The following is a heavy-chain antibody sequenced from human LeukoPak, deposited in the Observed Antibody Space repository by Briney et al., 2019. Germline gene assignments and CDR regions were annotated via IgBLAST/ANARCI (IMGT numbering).Heavy chain of an antibody. CDR2: TYYLSKWYN. Sequence: SQTLSLTCVISGDSVSSNRVAWNWIRQSPSRGLEWLGRTYYLSKWYNDYAVSVKSRITINPDTSENQFSLQLNSVTPEDTAVYYCASGYGFGFTYWGQGSLVTVSS. V-gene: IGHV6-1*01. J-gene: IGHJ4*02. CDR3: ASGYGFGFTY. CDR1: GDSVSSNRVA. D-gene: IGHD5-18*01.